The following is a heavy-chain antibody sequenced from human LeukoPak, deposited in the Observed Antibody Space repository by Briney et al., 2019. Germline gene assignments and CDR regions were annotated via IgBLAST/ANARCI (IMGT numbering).Heavy chain of an antibody. V-gene: IGHV3-48*03. CDR1: GFTFSSYA. Sequence: GGSLRLSCAASGFTFSSYAMSWVRQAPGKGVEWVSYISSSGSTIYYADSVKGRFTISRDNAKNSLYLQMNSLRAEDTAVYYCARGELLNWFDPWGQGTLVTVSS. J-gene: IGHJ5*02. D-gene: IGHD1-26*01. CDR3: ARGELLNWFDP. CDR2: ISSSGSTI.